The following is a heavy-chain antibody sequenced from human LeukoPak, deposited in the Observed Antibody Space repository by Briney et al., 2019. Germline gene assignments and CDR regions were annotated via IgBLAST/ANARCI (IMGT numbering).Heavy chain of an antibody. V-gene: IGHV1-69*04. CDR2: IIPILGIA. J-gene: IGHJ6*02. D-gene: IGHD2-2*02. CDR3: ARHTQDYYYYYGMDV. Sequence: SVKVSCKASGGTFSSYAISWVRQAPGQGLEWMGRIIPILGIANYAQKFQGRVTITADKSTSTAYMELSSLRSEDTAVYYCARHTQDYYYYYGMDVWGQGTTVTVSS. CDR1: GGTFSSYA.